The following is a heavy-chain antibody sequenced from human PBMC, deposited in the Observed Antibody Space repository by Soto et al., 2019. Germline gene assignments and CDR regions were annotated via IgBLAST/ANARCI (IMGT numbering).Heavy chain of an antibody. Sequence: QVQLQESGPGLVKPSETLSLTCTVSGGSISSYYWSWIRQPAGKGLEWIGRIYTSGSTNYNPSLKSRVTMSVDTSKNQFSLKLSSVTAADTAMYYCARELYSSSWYNWFDPWGQGTLVIVSS. CDR1: GGSISSYY. CDR3: ARELYSSSWYNWFDP. CDR2: IYTSGST. J-gene: IGHJ5*02. D-gene: IGHD6-13*01. V-gene: IGHV4-4*07.